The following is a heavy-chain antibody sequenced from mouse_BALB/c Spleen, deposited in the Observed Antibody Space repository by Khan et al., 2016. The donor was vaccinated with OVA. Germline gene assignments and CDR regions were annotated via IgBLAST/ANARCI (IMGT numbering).Heavy chain of an antibody. Sequence: EVELVESGGDLVKPGGSLKLSCEASGFTFSSYGMSWVRQTPDKRLEWVGTISNGGSYTHYPDSVKGRLTISRDNAKNTPYLQLSSLKSEDTAVYSCECHGFTWPAAWFAYWGQGTLVTVSA. J-gene: IGHJ3*01. CDR1: GFTFSSYG. CDR2: ISNGGSYT. V-gene: IGHV5-6*01. CDR3: ECHGFTWPAAWFAY. D-gene: IGHD2-12*01.